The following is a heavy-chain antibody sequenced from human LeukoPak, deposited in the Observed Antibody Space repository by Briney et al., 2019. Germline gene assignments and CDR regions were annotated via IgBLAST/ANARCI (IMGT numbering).Heavy chain of an antibody. D-gene: IGHD3-10*01. CDR3: ARGLSMVRGVIDMDV. CDR1: GFTFSSYA. J-gene: IGHJ6*03. V-gene: IGHV3-23*01. CDR2: ISGSGGST. Sequence: GGSLRLSCAASGFTFSSYAMSWVRQAPGKGLEWVSAISGSGGSTYYADSVKGRFTISRDNAKNSLHLQMNSLRAEDTAVYYCARGLSMVRGVIDMDVWGKGTTVTISS.